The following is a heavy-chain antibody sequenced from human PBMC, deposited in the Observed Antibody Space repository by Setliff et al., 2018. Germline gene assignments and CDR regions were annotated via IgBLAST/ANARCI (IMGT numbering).Heavy chain of an antibody. V-gene: IGHV4-34*01. CDR1: GGSFSGYY. J-gene: IGHJ4*02. CDR2: INHSGST. D-gene: IGHD5-12*01. CDR3: ARGGVQRWLQSHYFDY. Sequence: TSETLSLTCADYGGSFSGYYWSWIRQPPGKGLEWIGEINHSGSTNYNPSLKSRVTISVDTSKNQFSLKLSSVTAADTAVYYCARGGVQRWLQSHYFDYWGQGTLVTVSS.